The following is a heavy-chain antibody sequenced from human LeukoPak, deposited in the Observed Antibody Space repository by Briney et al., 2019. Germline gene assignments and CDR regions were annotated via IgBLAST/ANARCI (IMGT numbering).Heavy chain of an antibody. CDR2: IYYSGST. Sequence: SETLSLTCTVSGGSISSYHWIWIRQPPGKGLEWIGYIYYSGSTNYNPSLKSRVTISVDTSKNQFSLKLSSVTAADTAVYYCARVGSGPYGIDVWGQGTTVTVSS. CDR3: ARVGSGPYGIDV. V-gene: IGHV4-59*01. D-gene: IGHD3-10*01. CDR1: GGSISSYH. J-gene: IGHJ6*02.